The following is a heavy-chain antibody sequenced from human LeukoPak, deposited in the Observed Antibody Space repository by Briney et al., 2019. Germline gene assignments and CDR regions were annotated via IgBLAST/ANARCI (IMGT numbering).Heavy chain of an antibody. CDR3: AREGEGVPGAMSWFQYYYYYMDV. V-gene: IGHV1-18*01. CDR2: ISAYNGNT. CDR1: GYTFTSYG. D-gene: IGHD2-2*01. J-gene: IGHJ6*03. Sequence: ASVKVSFKASGYTFTSYGISWVRQAPGQGLEWMGWISAYNGNTNYAQKFKGRVTMTTDTLTTTAHMELRSLRSDDTAVYYCAREGEGVPGAMSWFQYYYYYMDVWGKGTTVIVS.